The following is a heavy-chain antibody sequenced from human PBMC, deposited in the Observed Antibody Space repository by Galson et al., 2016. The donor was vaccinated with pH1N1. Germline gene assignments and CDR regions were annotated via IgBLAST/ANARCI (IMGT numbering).Heavy chain of an antibody. V-gene: IGHV6-1*01. D-gene: IGHD3-3*01. CDR2: TYYRSKWYN. Sequence: CAISGDSVSSNSATWNWIRQSPSRGLEWLGRTYYRSKWYNDYAESVKSRIIISPDTSKNQLSLQLSSVTPADTAVYYCARGVIDYDFWSGYQDHAAFDIWGQGIMVIVS. CDR1: GDSVSSNSAT. J-gene: IGHJ3*02. CDR3: ARGVIDYDFWSGYQDHAAFDI.